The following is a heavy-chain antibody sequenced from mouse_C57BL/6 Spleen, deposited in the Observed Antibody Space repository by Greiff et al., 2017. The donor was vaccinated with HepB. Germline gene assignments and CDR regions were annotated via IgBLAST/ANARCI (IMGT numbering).Heavy chain of an antibody. V-gene: IGHV5-16*01. Sequence: DVKLVESEGGLVQPGSSMKLSCTASGFTFSDYYMAWVRQVPEKGLEWVANINYDGSSTYYLDSLKSRFIISRDNAKNILYLQMRSLKSEDTATSYCARSFYYVFDFWRKGTTLTVSS. CDR1: GFTFSDYY. D-gene: IGHD2-1*01. CDR3: ARSFYYVFDF. J-gene: IGHJ2*01. CDR2: INYDGSST.